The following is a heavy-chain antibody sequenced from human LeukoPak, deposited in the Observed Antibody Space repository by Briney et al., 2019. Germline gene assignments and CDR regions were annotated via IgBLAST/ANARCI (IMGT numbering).Heavy chain of an antibody. D-gene: IGHD6-6*01. CDR3: ARAASFSYGMDV. V-gene: IGHV3-7*01. Sequence: QAGGSLRLSCAASRFTFSSYWMNWVRQAPGKGLEWVANIKQDGSEKYYVDSVKGRFTISRDNAKNSLYLQMNSLRAEDTAVYYCARAASFSYGMDVWGQGTTVTVSS. CDR1: RFTFSSYW. CDR2: IKQDGSEK. J-gene: IGHJ6*02.